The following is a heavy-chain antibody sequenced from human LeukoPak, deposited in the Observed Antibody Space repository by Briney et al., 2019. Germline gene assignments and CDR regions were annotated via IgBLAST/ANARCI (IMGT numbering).Heavy chain of an antibody. Sequence: GGSLRLSCAASGFTFSSYSMNWVRQAPGRGLEWVSSISSSSSYIYYADSVKGRFTISRDNAKNSLYLQMNSLRAEDTAVYYCARDHRRNTPGYWGQGTLVTVSS. D-gene: IGHD2-2*02. J-gene: IGHJ4*02. CDR1: GFTFSSYS. CDR3: ARDHRRNTPGY. CDR2: ISSSSSYI. V-gene: IGHV3-21*01.